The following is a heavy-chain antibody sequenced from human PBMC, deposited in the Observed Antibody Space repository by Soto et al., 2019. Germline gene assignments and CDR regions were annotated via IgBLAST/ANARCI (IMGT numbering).Heavy chain of an antibody. Sequence: GGSLRLSCAASGFTVSSNYMSWVRQAPGKGLEWVSVIYSGGSTYYADSVKGRFTISRDNSKNTLYLQMNSLRAEDTAVYYCARDLRDVRGARYGMDVWGQGTTVTVSS. CDR1: GFTVSSNY. J-gene: IGHJ6*02. CDR2: IYSGGST. V-gene: IGHV3-53*01. D-gene: IGHD3-10*01. CDR3: ARDLRDVRGARYGMDV.